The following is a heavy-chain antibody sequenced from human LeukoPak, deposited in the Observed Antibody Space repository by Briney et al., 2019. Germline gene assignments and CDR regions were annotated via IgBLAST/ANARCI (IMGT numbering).Heavy chain of an antibody. Sequence: EASVKVSCKTSGYTFTSYFMHWVRQAPGQGLEWMGIINPSGGSTSYAQKFQGRVTMTRDTSTSTVYMELSSLRSDDTAVYYCARDTYSSGWYHNWFDPWGQGTLVTVSS. CDR3: ARDTYSSGWYHNWFDP. CDR1: GYTFTSYF. J-gene: IGHJ5*02. V-gene: IGHV1-46*01. CDR2: INPSGGST. D-gene: IGHD6-19*01.